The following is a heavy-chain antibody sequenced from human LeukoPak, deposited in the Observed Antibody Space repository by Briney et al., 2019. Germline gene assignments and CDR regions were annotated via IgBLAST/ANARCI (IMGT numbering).Heavy chain of an antibody. CDR3: ARDRSLPYYFDY. D-gene: IGHD1-26*01. V-gene: IGHV4-39*02. CDR2: VYYTGSA. J-gene: IGHJ4*02. Sequence: PSETLSLTCSVSGGSMSRSSDYWAWIRQPPGKGLEWIGSVYYTGSANYNPSFRSRVTVSIDTSKNQFSLKLSSVTAADTAVYYCARDRSLPYYFDYWGQGTLVTVSS. CDR1: GGSMSRSSDY.